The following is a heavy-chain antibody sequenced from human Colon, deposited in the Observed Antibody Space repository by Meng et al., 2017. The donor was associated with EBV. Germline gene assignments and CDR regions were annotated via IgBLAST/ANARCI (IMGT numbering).Heavy chain of an antibody. CDR3: GTLKYTSGFYGPAY. Sequence: HAQLVQAGCELKKPWASVKVSCKASGYTFTRYPMNWVRQAPGQGLEWMGWISTNTGNPTYAQGFTGRFVFSVDTSVSTAYLQISSLKAEDTAVYYCGTLKYTSGFYGPAYWGQGALVTVSS. V-gene: IGHV7-4-1*02. CDR2: ISTNTGNP. CDR1: GYTFTRYP. D-gene: IGHD6-19*01. J-gene: IGHJ4*02.